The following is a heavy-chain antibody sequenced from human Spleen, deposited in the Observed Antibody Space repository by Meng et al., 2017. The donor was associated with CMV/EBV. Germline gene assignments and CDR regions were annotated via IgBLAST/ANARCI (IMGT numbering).Heavy chain of an antibody. CDR2: IKQDGSEK. J-gene: IGHJ6*02. Sequence: GGSLRLSCAASGFTFSSYGMHWVRQAPGKGLEWVANIKQDGSEKYYVDSVKGRFTISRDNAKNSLYLQMNSLRVEDTAVYYCAREDVVAAAIRLYYYGMDVWGQGTTVTVSS. V-gene: IGHV3-7*01. D-gene: IGHD2-2*02. CDR3: AREDVVAAAIRLYYYGMDV. CDR1: GFTFSSYG.